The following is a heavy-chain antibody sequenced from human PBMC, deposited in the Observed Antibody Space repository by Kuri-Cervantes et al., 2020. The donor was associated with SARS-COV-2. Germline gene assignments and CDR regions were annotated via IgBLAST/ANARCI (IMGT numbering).Heavy chain of an antibody. Sequence: GEPLKISCAASGFTFSNYWMTWVRQAPGKGLEWVANIKEDGNEKYYVDSVKGRFTISRDNSKNTPYLQMNSLRAEDTAVYYCAKDPVYYYYYMDVWGKGTTVTVSS. J-gene: IGHJ6*03. CDR1: GFTFSNYW. V-gene: IGHV3-7*01. CDR3: AKDPVYYYYYMDV. CDR2: IKEDGNEK.